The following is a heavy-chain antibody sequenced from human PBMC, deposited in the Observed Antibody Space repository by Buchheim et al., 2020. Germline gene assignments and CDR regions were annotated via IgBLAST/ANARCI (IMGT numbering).Heavy chain of an antibody. Sequence: QVQLQESGPGLVKPSQTLSLTCTVSGGSISSGDYYWSWIRQPPGKGLEWIGYIYYSGSPYYNPSLTSRVTISVDTSKHHFSLKLSSVTAADTAVYYCARQKPRLDYYYGMDVWGQGTT. V-gene: IGHV4-30-4*01. CDR1: GGSISSGDYY. D-gene: IGHD2-21*01. CDR3: ARQKPRLDYYYGMDV. J-gene: IGHJ6*02. CDR2: IYYSGSP.